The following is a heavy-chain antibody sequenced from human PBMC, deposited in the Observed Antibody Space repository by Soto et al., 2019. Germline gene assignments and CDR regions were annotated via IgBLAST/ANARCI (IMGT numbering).Heavy chain of an antibody. CDR2: IYYSGST. V-gene: IGHV4-30-4*01. Sequence: PSETLSLTCTVSGGSISSGDYYWSWIRQPPGKGLEWIGYIYYSGSTYYNPSLKSRVTISVDTSKNQFSLKLSSVTAADTAVYYCASRADTAMVSHDYWGQGTLVTVSS. CDR1: GGSISSGDYY. J-gene: IGHJ4*02. CDR3: ASRADTAMVSHDY. D-gene: IGHD5-18*01.